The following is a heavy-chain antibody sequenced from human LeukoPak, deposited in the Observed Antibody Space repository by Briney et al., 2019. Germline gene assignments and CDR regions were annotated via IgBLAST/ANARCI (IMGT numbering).Heavy chain of an antibody. J-gene: IGHJ5*02. D-gene: IGHD6-13*01. CDR2: INHSGST. Sequence: SETLSLTCAVYGGSFSGYYWSWIRQPPGKGLEWIGEINHSGSTNYNPSLKSRVTISVDTSKNQFSLKLSSLTAADTAVYYCARGRSSSWRWFDPWGQGTLVTVSS. V-gene: IGHV4-34*01. CDR1: GGSFSGYY. CDR3: ARGRSSSWRWFDP.